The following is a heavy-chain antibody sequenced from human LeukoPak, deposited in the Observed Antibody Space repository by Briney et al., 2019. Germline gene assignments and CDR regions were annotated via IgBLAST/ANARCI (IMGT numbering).Heavy chain of an antibody. CDR1: GYTFTGYY. J-gene: IGHJ3*02. V-gene: IGHV1-2*02. Sequence: GASVKVSCKASGYTFTGYYMHWVRQAPGQGLEWMGWINPNSGGTNYAQKFQGRVTMTRDMSTSTVYMELSSLRSEDTAVYYCARVGWMATIDAFDIWGQGTMVTVSS. CDR2: INPNSGGT. D-gene: IGHD5-24*01. CDR3: ARVGWMATIDAFDI.